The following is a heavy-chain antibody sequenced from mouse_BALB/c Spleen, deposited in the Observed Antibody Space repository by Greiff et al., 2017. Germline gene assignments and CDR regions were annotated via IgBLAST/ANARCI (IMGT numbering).Heavy chain of an antibody. CDR2: ISDGGSYT. CDR3: ARHMDY. Sequence: EVQGVESGGGLVKPGGSLKLSCAASGFTFSDYYMYWVRQTPEKRLEWVATISDGGSYTYYPDSVKGRFTISRDNAKNNLYLQMSSLKSEDTAMYYCARHMDYWGQGTSVTVSS. V-gene: IGHV5-4*02. CDR1: GFTFSDYY. J-gene: IGHJ4*01.